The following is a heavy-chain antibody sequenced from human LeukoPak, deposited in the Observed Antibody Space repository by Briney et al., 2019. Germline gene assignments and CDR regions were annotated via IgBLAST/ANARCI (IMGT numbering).Heavy chain of an antibody. CDR2: IYYSGST. V-gene: IGHV4-59*01. J-gene: IGHJ4*02. CDR3: GRGGLYSQDY. Sequence: SETLSLTCTVSGGSISSYYWSWIRQPPGKGLEWIGYIYYSGSTNYNPSLKSRVTISVDTSKNQFSLKLSSVTVADTAVYYCGRGGLYSQDYWGQGTLVTVSS. CDR1: GGSISSYY. D-gene: IGHD3-16*01.